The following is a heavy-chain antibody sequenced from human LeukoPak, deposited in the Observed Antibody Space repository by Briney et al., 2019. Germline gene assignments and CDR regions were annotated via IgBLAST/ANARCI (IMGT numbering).Heavy chain of an antibody. CDR3: ARNLRFLEWLLEFDY. D-gene: IGHD3-3*01. Sequence: SETLSLTCTVSGGSISSYYWSWIRQPPGKGLEWIGYIYYSGSTNYNPSLKSRVTIPVDTSKNQFSLKLSSVTAADTAVYYCARNLRFLEWLLEFDYWGQGTLVTVSS. CDR2: IYYSGST. V-gene: IGHV4-59*12. J-gene: IGHJ4*02. CDR1: GGSISSYY.